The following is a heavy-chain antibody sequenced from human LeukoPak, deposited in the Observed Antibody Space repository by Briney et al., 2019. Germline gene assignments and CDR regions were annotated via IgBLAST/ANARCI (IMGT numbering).Heavy chain of an antibody. Sequence: SETLSLTCAVYGVSFSGYYWSWIRQPPGKGLEWIGSIYYSGSTYYNPSLKSRVTISVDTSKNQFSLKLSSVTAADTAVYYCARDRWFGEFYFDYWGQGTLVTVSS. J-gene: IGHJ4*02. CDR1: GVSFSGYY. D-gene: IGHD3-10*01. CDR2: IYYSGST. V-gene: IGHV4-34*01. CDR3: ARDRWFGEFYFDY.